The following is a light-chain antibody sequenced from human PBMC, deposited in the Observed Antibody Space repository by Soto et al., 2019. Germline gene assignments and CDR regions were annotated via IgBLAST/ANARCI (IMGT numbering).Light chain of an antibody. CDR2: GAS. CDR3: QHYDSSPT. Sequence: EIVLTQSPGTLSLSPGERATLSCRASQIFPSSYLAWYQQTPDQAPRLLIYGASSRATGIPDRFSGSGSGTDFILTISRLEPEDFAVYYCQHYDSSPTFGGGTKVEIK. CDR1: QIFPSSY. V-gene: IGKV3-20*01. J-gene: IGKJ4*01.